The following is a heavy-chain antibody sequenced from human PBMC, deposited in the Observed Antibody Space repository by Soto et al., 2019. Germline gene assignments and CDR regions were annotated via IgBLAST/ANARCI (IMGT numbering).Heavy chain of an antibody. CDR3: ARSRHGSGSYTHFYYGLDV. Sequence: QVQLVESGGGVVQPGRSLRLSRAASGFTFISYAMHWVRQAPGKGLEWVAVISFDGSTEYYADSVKDRFTISRDNSKNTVYLQMNSLRSEDTAVYYCARSRHGSGSYTHFYYGLDVWGQGTTVTVSS. V-gene: IGHV3-30-3*01. J-gene: IGHJ6*02. CDR1: GFTFISYA. D-gene: IGHD3-10*01. CDR2: ISFDGSTE.